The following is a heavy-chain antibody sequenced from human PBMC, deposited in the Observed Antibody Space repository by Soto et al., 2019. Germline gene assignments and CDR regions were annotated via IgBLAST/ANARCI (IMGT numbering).Heavy chain of an antibody. V-gene: IGHV3-23*01. J-gene: IGHJ4*02. CDR3: AKDGIRGIHIDN. CDR2: ISVDPGTT. Sequence: VGSLRLSCAASGLTISSYPMSWVRQTPGKGLQWVSSISVDPGTTYYADSVKGRFTISRDNSNNTLYLQMNSLRADDTAVYYCAKDGIRGIHIDNWGQGTLVTVSS. CDR1: GLTISSYP.